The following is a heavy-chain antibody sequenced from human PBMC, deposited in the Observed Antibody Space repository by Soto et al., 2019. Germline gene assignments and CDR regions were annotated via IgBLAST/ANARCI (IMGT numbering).Heavy chain of an antibody. J-gene: IGHJ1*01. CDR2: VSRAGTYT. CDR1: GFTFSSYA. CDR3: VKYTVTEDLGES. Sequence: EVQLLESGGDVVRPGGSLRLSCAASGFTFSSYAMGWVRQAPGKGLEWVAGVSRAGTYTFYADSVRGRFSISREYSRETVDLYMNALRGDDTAVYFCVKYTVTEDLGESWGQGTLVSVSS. V-gene: IGHV3-23*01. D-gene: IGHD3-16*01.